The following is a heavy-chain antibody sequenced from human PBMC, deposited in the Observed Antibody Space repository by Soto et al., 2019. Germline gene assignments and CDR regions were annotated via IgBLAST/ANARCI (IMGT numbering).Heavy chain of an antibody. CDR3: AKGGGDSLRYGMDV. J-gene: IGHJ6*02. Sequence: GGSLRLSCATSGFTFSSYGIHWVRQAPGKGLEWVGIIWYDGSNKYYADSVKGRFTISRDSSKNTVYLQMDSLRVEDTAVYYCAKGGGDSLRYGMDVWGQGTTVTVSS. CDR2: IWYDGSNK. D-gene: IGHD2-21*02. CDR1: GFTFSSYG. V-gene: IGHV3-33*06.